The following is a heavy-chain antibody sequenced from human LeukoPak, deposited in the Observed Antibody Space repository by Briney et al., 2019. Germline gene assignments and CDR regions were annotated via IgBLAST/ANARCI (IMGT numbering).Heavy chain of an antibody. D-gene: IGHD3-16*01. V-gene: IGHV3-11*04. CDR1: GFTFTDYY. CDR2: IGSGISTT. CDR3: ARDGGQGSAYYFDY. Sequence: SGGSLRLSCAASGFTFTDYYMSWIRQAPGKGLEWVSYIGSGISTTSYADSVKGRFTISRDNARNSLYLQMNTLRAEDTAVYYCARDGGQGSAYYFDYWGQGTLVSVSS. J-gene: IGHJ4*02.